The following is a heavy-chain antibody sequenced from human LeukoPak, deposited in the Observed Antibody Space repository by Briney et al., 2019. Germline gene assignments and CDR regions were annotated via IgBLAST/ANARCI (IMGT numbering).Heavy chain of an antibody. V-gene: IGHV1-18*04. CDR1: GYTFTSYG. CDR2: ISAYNGNT. D-gene: IGHD5-18*01. Sequence: ASVKGSCTASGYTFTSYGISWVRQAPRQGLEWMGWISAYNGNTNYAQKLQGRVTMTTDTSTSTAYMELRSLRSDDTAVYYCARAEQLWCDYWGQGTLVTVSS. J-gene: IGHJ4*02. CDR3: ARAEQLWCDY.